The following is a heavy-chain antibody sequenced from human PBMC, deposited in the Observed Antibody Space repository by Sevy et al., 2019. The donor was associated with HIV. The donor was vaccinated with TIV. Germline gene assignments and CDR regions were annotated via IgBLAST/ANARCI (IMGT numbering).Heavy chain of an antibody. CDR1: GFTFSSYE. CDR2: ISNSGTTI. CDR3: ARDLPPSATTVAHFDT. V-gene: IGHV3-48*03. D-gene: IGHD4-17*01. J-gene: IGHJ4*02. Sequence: GGSLRLSCAASGFTFSSYEMNWVRQAPGKGLEWVSYISNSGTTISYSDSVGGRFNISRDNARNSLYLQMNSLSGEATAVYYCARDLPPSATTVAHFDTWGQGTLVTVS.